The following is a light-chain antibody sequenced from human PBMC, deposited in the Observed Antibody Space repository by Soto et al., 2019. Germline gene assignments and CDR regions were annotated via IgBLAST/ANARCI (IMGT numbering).Light chain of an antibody. CDR1: EGIRND. CDR3: LQGYNYPWT. CDR2: AAS. V-gene: IGKV1-6*01. Sequence: AIQMTQSPSSLSASVGDRVTITCRASEGIRNDLGWYQQKPGKAPELLIYAASSLQSGVPSRFSGSGSGTDFTLTISSLQPEDFATYYCLQGYNYPWTFGQGTKVEIK. J-gene: IGKJ1*01.